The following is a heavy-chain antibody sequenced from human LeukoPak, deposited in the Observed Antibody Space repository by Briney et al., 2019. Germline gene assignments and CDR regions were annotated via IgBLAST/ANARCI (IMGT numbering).Heavy chain of an antibody. D-gene: IGHD3-22*01. CDR1: GFTFSDYY. Sequence: PGGSLRLPCAASGFTFSDYYMSWIRQAPGKGLEWVSYISSSGSTIYYADSVKGRFTISRDNAKNSLYLQMNSLRAEDTAVYYCARGPDYYDSSGYYYYYGMDVWGQGTTVTVSS. CDR2: ISSSGSTI. J-gene: IGHJ6*02. CDR3: ARGPDYYDSSGYYYYYGMDV. V-gene: IGHV3-11*01.